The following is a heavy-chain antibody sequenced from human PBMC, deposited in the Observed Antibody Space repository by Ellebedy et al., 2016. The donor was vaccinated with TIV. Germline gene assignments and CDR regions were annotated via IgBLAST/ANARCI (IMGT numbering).Heavy chain of an antibody. V-gene: IGHV1-18*01. CDR3: ARTGTTDLYDAFDI. J-gene: IGHJ3*02. CDR1: GYTFTSYG. CDR2: ISAYNGNT. Sequence: ASVKVSCXASGYTFTSYGISWVRQAPGQGLEWMGWISAYNGNTNYAQKLQGRVTMTTDTSTSTAYMELRSLRSDDTAVYYCARTGTTDLYDAFDIWGQGTMVTVSS. D-gene: IGHD1-1*01.